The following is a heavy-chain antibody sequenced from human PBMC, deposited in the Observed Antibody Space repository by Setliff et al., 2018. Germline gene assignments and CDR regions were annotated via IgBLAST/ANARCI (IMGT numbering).Heavy chain of an antibody. CDR1: TFTFSKYA. CDR3: ARDPNGDFVGAFDP. V-gene: IGHV3-23*01. J-gene: IGHJ5*02. CDR2: IGASGDRT. D-gene: IGHD4-17*01. Sequence: GGSLRLSCVASTFTFSKYAMTWVRQAPGKGLEWVSSIGASGDRTYYADSVKGRFTISRDNSRNSLYLQMNSLRVKDTASYFCARDPNGDFVGAFDPWDQGILVTVSS.